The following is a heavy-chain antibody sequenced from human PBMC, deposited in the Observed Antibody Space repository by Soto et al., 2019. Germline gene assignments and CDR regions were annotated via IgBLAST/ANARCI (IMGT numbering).Heavy chain of an antibody. V-gene: IGHV4-59*08. J-gene: IGHJ4*02. CDR1: GGSISSYY. CDR3: ARGSTGYSSSWYRY. Sequence: SETLSLTCTVSGGSISSYYWSWIRQPPGKGLEWIGYIYNSGSTNYNPSLKSRVTISVDTSKNQFSLKLSPVTAADTAVYYCARGSTGYSSSWYRYWGQGTLVTVSS. D-gene: IGHD6-13*01. CDR2: IYNSGST.